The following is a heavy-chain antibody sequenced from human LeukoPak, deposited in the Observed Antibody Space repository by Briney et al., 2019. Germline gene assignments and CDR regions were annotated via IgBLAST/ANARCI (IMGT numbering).Heavy chain of an antibody. V-gene: IGHV3-23*01. D-gene: IGHD6-19*01. J-gene: IGHJ5*02. CDR3: ARPYSSGWYRYNWFDP. CDR1: GFTFSSYA. CDR2: ISGSGGST. Sequence: GGSLRLSCAASGFTFSSYAMSWVRQAPGKGLEWVSAISGSGGSTYYADSVKGRLTISRDNSKNTLYLQMNSLRAEDTAVYYCARPYSSGWYRYNWFDPWGQGTLVTVSS.